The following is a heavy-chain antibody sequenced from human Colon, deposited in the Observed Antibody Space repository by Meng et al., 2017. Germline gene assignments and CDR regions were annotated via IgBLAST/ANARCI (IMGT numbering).Heavy chain of an antibody. J-gene: IGHJ4*02. CDR2: SYYGGST. CDR1: GASISSATF. V-gene: IGHV4-4*02. D-gene: IGHD6-19*01. CDR3: ASSSGWWRLDS. Sequence: QVHLQCSGPGLVKPSGTLFLTCALSGASISSATFWAWVRQTPGTGLEWIGESYYGGSTSYNPSLSSRATISLDKSKNQFSLQLDSVTAADTATYYCASSSGWWRLDSWGQGTLVTVSS.